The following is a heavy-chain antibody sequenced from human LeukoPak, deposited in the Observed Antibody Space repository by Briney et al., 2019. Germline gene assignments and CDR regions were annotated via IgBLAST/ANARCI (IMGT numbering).Heavy chain of an antibody. CDR1: GFSFSTYN. J-gene: IGHJ6*03. CDR2: ITTSSTYI. CDR3: ARDPYSGSYGDYYYYYMDV. D-gene: IGHD1-26*01. V-gene: IGHV3-21*01. Sequence: GGSLRLSCAASGFSFSTYNMNWVRQAPGKGLEWVSSITTSSTYIYYADSVKGRFTISRDNAKDSLYLQMNSLRAEDTAVYYCARDPYSGSYGDYYYYYMDVWGKGTTVTISS.